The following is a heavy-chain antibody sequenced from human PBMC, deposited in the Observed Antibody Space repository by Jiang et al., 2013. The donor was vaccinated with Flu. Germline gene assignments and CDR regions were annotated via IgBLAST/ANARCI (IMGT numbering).Heavy chain of an antibody. CDR2: IYYSGST. D-gene: IGHD5-12*01. V-gene: IGHV4-31*03. J-gene: IGHJ5*02. CDR1: GGSISSGGYY. CDR3: ARGSRRDMVTTLAFIVNWFDP. Sequence: GSGLVKPSQTLSLTCTVSGGSISSGGYYWSWIRQHPGKGLEWIGYIYYSGSTHYNPSLKSRVTISVDTSKNQFSLKLSSVTAADTAVYYCARGSRRDMVTTLAFIVNWFDPWAEEPGHRLL.